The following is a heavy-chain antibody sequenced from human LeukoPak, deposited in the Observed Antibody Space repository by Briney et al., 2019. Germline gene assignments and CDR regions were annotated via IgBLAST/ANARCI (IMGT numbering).Heavy chain of an antibody. Sequence: PGGSLRLSCAASGFTVSSNYMSWVRQAPGKGLEWVSVIYSGGSTYYADSVKGRFTISRDNSKNTLYLQMNSLRAEDTAVYYCARELQYDYVWGSYRSEGGWFDPWGQGTLVTVSS. J-gene: IGHJ5*02. V-gene: IGHV3-53*01. CDR2: IYSGGST. CDR3: ARELQYDYVWGSYRSEGGWFDP. D-gene: IGHD3-16*02. CDR1: GFTVSSNY.